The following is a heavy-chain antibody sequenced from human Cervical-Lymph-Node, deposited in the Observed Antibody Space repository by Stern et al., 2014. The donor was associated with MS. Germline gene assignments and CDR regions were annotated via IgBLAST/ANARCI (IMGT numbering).Heavy chain of an antibody. D-gene: IGHD1-26*01. Sequence: EVQLEESGGGLVKPGGSLRLSCAASGFTFSNHIMNWFRQAPGKGLEWVSFISGSSAYIYYADSVKGRFTISRDNAKNSLYLQMNSLRAEDTAVYYCARPLGGSGTYSFDYWGQGTPVTVSS. CDR2: ISGSSAYI. CDR1: GFTFSNHI. CDR3: ARPLGGSGTYSFDY. J-gene: IGHJ4*02. V-gene: IGHV3-21*01.